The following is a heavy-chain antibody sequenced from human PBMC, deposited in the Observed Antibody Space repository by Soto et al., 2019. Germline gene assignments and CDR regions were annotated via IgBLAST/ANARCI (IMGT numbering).Heavy chain of an antibody. CDR1: GDYISSGCYY. CDR2: IYYSGTT. CDR3: AIVRGGRSSGATQDYFDL. D-gene: IGHD3-10*01. V-gene: IGHV4-30-4*01. Sequence: PSETLSLTCSVSGDYISSGCYYWGWIRQAPGKGLEWIGHIYYSGTTYYNPSLMGRLIVSVDTSKNQFSLELSSVTAADTAVYYCAIVRGGRSSGATQDYFDLWGTGTLVTVSS. J-gene: IGHJ4*02.